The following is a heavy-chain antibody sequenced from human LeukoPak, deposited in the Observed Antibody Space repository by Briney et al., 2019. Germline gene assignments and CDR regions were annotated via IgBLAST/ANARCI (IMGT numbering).Heavy chain of an antibody. CDR3: VRVSYSSSSVLIDY. J-gene: IGHJ4*02. CDR2: IIPIFGTA. D-gene: IGHD6-6*01. CDR1: GGTFSSYA. V-gene: IGHV1-69*05. Sequence: GASVKVSCKASGGTFSSYAISWVRQAPGQGLEWMGGIIPIFGTANYAQKFQGRVTITTDESTSTAYMELSSLRSEDTAVYYCVRVSYSSSSVLIDYWGQGTLVTVSS.